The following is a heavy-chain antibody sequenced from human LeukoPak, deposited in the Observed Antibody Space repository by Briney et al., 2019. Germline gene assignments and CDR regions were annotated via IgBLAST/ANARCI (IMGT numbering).Heavy chain of an antibody. CDR1: GFSFSSYA. CDR3: ARGSGGSCHSATDY. D-gene: IGHD2-15*01. J-gene: IGHJ4*02. Sequence: GGSLRLSCAASGFSFSSYAMNWVRQAPGKGLEWVSVICGSSSSTYYVDSVKGRFTISRDNSKNTLYLQMNSLRAEDTAIYYCARGSGGSCHSATDYWGQGTLVTVSS. V-gene: IGHV3-23*01. CDR2: ICGSSSST.